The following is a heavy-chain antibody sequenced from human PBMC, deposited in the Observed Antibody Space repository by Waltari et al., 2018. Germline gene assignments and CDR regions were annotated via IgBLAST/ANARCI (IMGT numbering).Heavy chain of an antibody. Sequence: QVTLKESGPVLVKPTETLTLTCTVSGFSLSNARMGVSWIRQPPGKALEWLAHIFSNDEKSYSTSLKSRLTISKDTSKSQVVLTMTNMDPVDTATYYCARTRWDGYNSIPWGYWGQGTLVIVSS. J-gene: IGHJ4*02. CDR2: IFSNDEK. V-gene: IGHV2-26*01. CDR3: ARTRWDGYNSIPWGY. D-gene: IGHD5-12*01. CDR1: GFSLSNARMG.